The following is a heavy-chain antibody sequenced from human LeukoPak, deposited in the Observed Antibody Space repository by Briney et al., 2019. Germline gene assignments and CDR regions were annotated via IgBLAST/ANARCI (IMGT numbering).Heavy chain of an antibody. CDR1: GFTFSSYS. J-gene: IGHJ4*02. CDR3: ATLGVTDGAY. V-gene: IGHV3-21*01. Sequence: GGSLRLSCAASGFTFSSYSMNWVRQAPGKGLEWVSSISSSSSYIYYADSVKGRFTISRDNAKNSLYLQMNSLRAEDTAVYYCATLGVTDGAYWGQGALVTVSS. D-gene: IGHD3-10*01. CDR2: ISSSSSYI.